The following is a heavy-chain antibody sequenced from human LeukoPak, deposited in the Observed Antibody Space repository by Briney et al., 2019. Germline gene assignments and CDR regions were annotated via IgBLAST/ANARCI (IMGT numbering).Heavy chain of an antibody. J-gene: IGHJ4*02. V-gene: IGHV3-48*03. CDR1: RFTFSSYE. D-gene: IGHD3-16*01. CDR3: ARVGEHDYGDY. CDR2: ISSSGSTI. Sequence: GGTLRLSCAASRFTFSSYEMNSVPQAPGKGLEWVSYISSSGSTIYYADSVKGRFTISRDNAKNSLYLQMNSLRAEDTAVYYCARVGEHDYGDYWGQGTLVTVSS.